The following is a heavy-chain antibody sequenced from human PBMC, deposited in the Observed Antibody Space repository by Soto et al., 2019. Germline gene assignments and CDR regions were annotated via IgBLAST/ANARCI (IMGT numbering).Heavy chain of an antibody. CDR1: GFTFSSSW. Sequence: EVQLVESGGGLVQPGGSLRLSCAASGFTFSSSWMHWVRQAPGKGLVWVSRIYSDGSRTNYADSVQGRFTISRDNAKNTLYLQMNSLRAEDTDLYYCARGPTGWYGYDYWGQGTLVTVSS. D-gene: IGHD6-19*01. CDR2: IYSDGSRT. V-gene: IGHV3-74*01. J-gene: IGHJ4*02. CDR3: ARGPTGWYGYDY.